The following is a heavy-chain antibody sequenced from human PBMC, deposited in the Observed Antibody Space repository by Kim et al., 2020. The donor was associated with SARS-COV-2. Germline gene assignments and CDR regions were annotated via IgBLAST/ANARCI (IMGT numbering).Heavy chain of an antibody. CDR1: GFTFSSYA. D-gene: IGHD6-13*01. V-gene: IGHV3-30-3*01. CDR2: ISYDGSNK. J-gene: IGHJ6*02. CDR3: ARDSTAYSSSWYSPSYYYYYGMDV. Sequence: GGSLRLSCAASGFTFSSYAMHWVRQAPGKGLEWVAVISYDGSNKYYADSVKGRFTISRDNSKNTLYLQMNSLRAEDTAVYYCARDSTAYSSSWYSPSYYYYYGMDVWGQGTTVTVSS.